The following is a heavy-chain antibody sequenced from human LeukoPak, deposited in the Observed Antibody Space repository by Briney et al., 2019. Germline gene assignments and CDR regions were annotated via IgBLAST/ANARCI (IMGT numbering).Heavy chain of an antibody. Sequence: PSETLSLTCAVYGGSFSGYYWSWIRQPPGKGLEWIGEINHSGSTNYNPSLKSRVTISVDTSKNQFSLKLSSVTAADTAVYYCARMEYCSGGSCLRFDYWGQGTLVTVSS. CDR2: INHSGST. V-gene: IGHV4-34*01. CDR1: GGSFSGYY. CDR3: ARMEYCSGGSCLRFDY. J-gene: IGHJ4*02. D-gene: IGHD2-15*01.